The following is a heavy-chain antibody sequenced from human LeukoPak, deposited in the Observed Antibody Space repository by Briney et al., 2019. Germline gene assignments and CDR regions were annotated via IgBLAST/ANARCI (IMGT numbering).Heavy chain of an antibody. CDR1: GFTFSSYE. CDR2: ISSSGSTI. J-gene: IGHJ6*02. V-gene: IGHV3-48*03. CDR3: ALSGYCSSTSCYPVYYYYGMDV. D-gene: IGHD2-2*01. Sequence: GGSLRLSCAASGFTFSSYEMNWVRQAPGKGLEWVSYISSSGSTIYYADSVKGRFTISRDNAKNSLYLQMNSLRAEDTAVYYCALSGYCSSTSCYPVYYYYGMDVWGQGTTVTVSS.